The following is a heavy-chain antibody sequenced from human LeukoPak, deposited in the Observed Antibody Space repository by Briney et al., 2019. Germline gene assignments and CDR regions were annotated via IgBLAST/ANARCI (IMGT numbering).Heavy chain of an antibody. CDR2: IFYSENT. J-gene: IGHJ3*02. Sequence: PSETLSLTCTVSGGSISSYYWSWIRQPPGKELEWIGYIFYSENTNYNPSLKSRVTISVDTSKNQFSLRLSSVTAADTAVYYCARSPQEREYSSGWYRTGGAFDIWGQGTMVTVSS. CDR3: ARSPQEREYSSGWYRTGGAFDI. D-gene: IGHD6-19*01. CDR1: GGSISSYY. V-gene: IGHV4-59*01.